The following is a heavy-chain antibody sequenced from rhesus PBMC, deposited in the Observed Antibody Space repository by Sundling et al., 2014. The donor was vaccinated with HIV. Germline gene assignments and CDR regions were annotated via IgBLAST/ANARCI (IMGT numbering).Heavy chain of an antibody. D-gene: IGHD3-16*01. CDR1: GGSISSNY. Sequence: QLQLQESGPGLVKPSETLSVACAVYGGSISSNYWSWIRQAPGKGLEWIGYFYGSGSSTNYNPSLKSRVTISIDTSKNQFSLKLSSVTAADTAVYYCARGGEYYSGGYYYVPYGLESWGQGVVVTVSS. CDR3: ARGGEYYSGGYYYVPYGLES. J-gene: IGHJ6*01. V-gene: IGHV4-169*01. CDR2: FYGSGSST.